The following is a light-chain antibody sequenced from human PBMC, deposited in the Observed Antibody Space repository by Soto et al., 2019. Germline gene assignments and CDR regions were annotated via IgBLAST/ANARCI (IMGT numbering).Light chain of an antibody. CDR1: SSDVGVYNY. CDR3: CSYAGSSLWV. V-gene: IGLV2-11*01. CDR2: DVI. J-gene: IGLJ3*02. Sequence: QSALTQPRSVSGSPGQSVTISCTGTSSDVGVYNYVSWYQQHPGKAPQLVIYDVIKRPSGVPDRFSGSKSGNTASLTISGLQAEDEADYYCCSYAGSSLWVFGGGTTVTVL.